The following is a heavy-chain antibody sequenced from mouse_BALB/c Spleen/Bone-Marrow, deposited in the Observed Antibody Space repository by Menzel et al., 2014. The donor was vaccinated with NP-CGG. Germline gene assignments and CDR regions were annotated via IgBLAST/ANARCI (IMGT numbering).Heavy chain of an antibody. D-gene: IGHD1-1*01. CDR3: ARSGDYGSSLAY. Sequence: EVQLQQSGAELVKPGASVKVSCTASGFNIKDTYMHWVKQRPEQGLEWIGRIDPANGNTKYDPKFQGKATITADTSSNTAYLQLSSLTSEDTAVYYCARSGDYGSSLAYWGQGTLVTVSA. CDR2: IDPANGNT. CDR1: GFNIKDTY. J-gene: IGHJ3*01. V-gene: IGHV14-3*02.